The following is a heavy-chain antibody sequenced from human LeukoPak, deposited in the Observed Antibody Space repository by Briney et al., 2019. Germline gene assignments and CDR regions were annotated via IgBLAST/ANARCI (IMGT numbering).Heavy chain of an antibody. CDR3: ATVDYTGYYFDY. D-gene: IGHD4-11*01. CDR1: GYTLTELS. CDR2: FDPEDGET. Sequence: ASVKVSCKVSGYTLTELSMHWVRQAPGKGLEWMGGFDPEDGETIYAQKFQGRVTMTEDTSTDTAYMELSSLRSEDTAVYYCATVDYTGYYFDYWGQGTLVTVSS. J-gene: IGHJ4*02. V-gene: IGHV1-24*01.